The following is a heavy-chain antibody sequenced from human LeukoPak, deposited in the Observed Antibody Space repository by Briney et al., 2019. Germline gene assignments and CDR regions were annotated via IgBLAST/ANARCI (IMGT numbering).Heavy chain of an antibody. CDR2: IWYDGSNK. J-gene: IGHJ5*02. V-gene: IGHV3-33*08. CDR1: GFTFSSIA. CDR3: ARLYGTYPGWFDP. Sequence: PGKSLRLSCAASGFTFSSIAMHWVRQAPGKGLEWVAVIWYDGSNKYYADSVKGRFTISRDNSKNTLYLQMNSLRAEDTAVYYCARLYGTYPGWFDPWGQGTLVTVSS. D-gene: IGHD4-17*01.